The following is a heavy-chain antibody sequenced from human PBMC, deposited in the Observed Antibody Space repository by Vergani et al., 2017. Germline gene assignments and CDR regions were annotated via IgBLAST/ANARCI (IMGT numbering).Heavy chain of an antibody. D-gene: IGHD2-2*01. CDR3: GSSTQGYYYYYMDV. V-gene: IGHV4-4*03. CDR1: GGSISSSNW. Sequence: QVQLQESGPGLVKPPGTLSLTCAVSGGSISSSNWWTWVRQPPGKGLEWIGEIYHSGGTNYNPSFKSRVTISVDKSKNQFSLKLSSVTAADTAVYYCGSSTQGYYYYYMDVWGKGTTVTVSS. J-gene: IGHJ6*03. CDR2: IYHSGGT.